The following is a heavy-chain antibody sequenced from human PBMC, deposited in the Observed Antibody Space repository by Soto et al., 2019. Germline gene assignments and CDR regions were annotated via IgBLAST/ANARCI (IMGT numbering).Heavy chain of an antibody. CDR2: IYYLGTT. CDR1: GGSISNGDSY. D-gene: IGHD6-6*01. V-gene: IGHV4-30-4*01. J-gene: IGHJ4*02. CDR3: ARGGSWRATYYFDS. Sequence: SETLSLTCTVSGGSISNGDSYWSWIRQTPGKGLKWFGYIYYLGTTYYNPSLKSRVVMSVDTSKSQFSLRLRSVTAADTAIYYCARGGSWRATYYFDSWGQGTQVTVSS.